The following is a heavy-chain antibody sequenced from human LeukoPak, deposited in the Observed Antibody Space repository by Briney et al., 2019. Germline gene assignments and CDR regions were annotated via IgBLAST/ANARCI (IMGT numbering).Heavy chain of an antibody. D-gene: IGHD3-10*01. CDR3: ARVGYYGSGSYYNVIMWFDP. CDR1: GYAFISYY. Sequence: GASVKVSCKASGYAFISYYMHWVRQAPGQGLEWIGIINPSGGSTRYAQKFQGRVTMTRDTSTSTAYMELRSLRSDDTAVYYCARVGYYGSGSYYNVIMWFDPWGQGTLVTVSS. CDR2: INPSGGST. J-gene: IGHJ5*02. V-gene: IGHV1-46*01.